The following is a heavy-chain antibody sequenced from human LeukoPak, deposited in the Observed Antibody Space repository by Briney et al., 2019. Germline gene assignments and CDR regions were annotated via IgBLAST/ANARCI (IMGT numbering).Heavy chain of an antibody. Sequence: SETLSLTCTVSGGSISSYYWSWIRQPPGKGLERIGYIYYSGSTNYNPSLKSRVTMSVDTSKNQFSLKLSSVTAADTAVYYCARGAYYYDSSGYYYDNFDYWGQGTLVTVSS. CDR1: GGSISSYY. CDR2: IYYSGST. D-gene: IGHD3-22*01. J-gene: IGHJ4*02. V-gene: IGHV4-59*12. CDR3: ARGAYYYDSSGYYYDNFDY.